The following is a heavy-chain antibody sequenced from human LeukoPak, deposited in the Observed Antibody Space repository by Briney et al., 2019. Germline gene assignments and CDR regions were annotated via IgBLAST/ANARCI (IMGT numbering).Heavy chain of an antibody. CDR2: MNPNSGNT. CDR3: ARGKGRAAAGRGPYYYYYMDV. D-gene: IGHD6-13*01. J-gene: IGHJ6*03. CDR1: GYTFTSYD. V-gene: IGHV1-8*01. Sequence: AASVKVSCKASGYTFTSYDINWVRQATGQGLEWMGWMNPNSGNTGYAQKFQGRVTMTRNTSISTAYMELSSLRSEDTAVYYCARGKGRAAAGRGPYYYYYMDVWGKGTTVTISS.